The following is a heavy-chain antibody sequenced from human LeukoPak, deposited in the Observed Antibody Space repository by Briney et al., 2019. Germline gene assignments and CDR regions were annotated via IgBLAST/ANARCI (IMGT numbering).Heavy chain of an antibody. CDR2: ISGSSTYT. Sequence: GGSLRLSCAASGFTFSDYYMSWIRQAPGKGLEWVSYISGSSTYTKYADSVKGRFTISRDNAKNSLYLQMNSLRAEDTAVYYCARDKSYGDSEDYWGQGTLVTVSS. D-gene: IGHD2-21*02. V-gene: IGHV3-11*05. CDR3: ARDKSYGDSEDY. CDR1: GFTFSDYY. J-gene: IGHJ4*02.